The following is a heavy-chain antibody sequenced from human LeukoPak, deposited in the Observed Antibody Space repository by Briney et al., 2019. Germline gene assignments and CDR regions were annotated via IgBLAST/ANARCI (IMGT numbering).Heavy chain of an antibody. Sequence: GASVKVSCKASGGTFSSSGINWVRQAPGQGLEWVGGIIPIFDTPNYAHKFQGGVTITADKSTSTAYMELSSLRSEDTAVYYCTRGAFNYNDGYYHGMDVWGKGTTVTVSS. V-gene: IGHV1-69*06. CDR3: TRGAFNYNDGYYHGMDV. CDR2: IIPIFDTP. D-gene: IGHD1-1*01. J-gene: IGHJ6*04. CDR1: GGTFSSSG.